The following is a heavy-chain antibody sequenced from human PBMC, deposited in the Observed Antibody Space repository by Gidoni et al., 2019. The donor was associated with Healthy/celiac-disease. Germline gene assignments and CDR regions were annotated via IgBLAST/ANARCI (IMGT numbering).Heavy chain of an antibody. CDR2: ISGRGGST. CDR1: GFTFRSYA. D-gene: IGHD1-26*01. Sequence: EVQLLESGGGLVQPGGSLRLSCAASGFTFRSYAMSWVRQAPGKGLEWVSAISGRGGSTYYADSVNGRFTISRDNSKNTLYLQMNSLRAEDTAVYYCAKESGEWELPGMDVWGQGTTVTVSS. V-gene: IGHV3-23*01. J-gene: IGHJ6*02. CDR3: AKESGEWELPGMDV.